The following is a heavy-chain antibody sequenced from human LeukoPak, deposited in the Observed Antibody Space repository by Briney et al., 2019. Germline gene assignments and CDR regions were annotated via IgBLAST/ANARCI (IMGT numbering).Heavy chain of an antibody. CDR2: ISSGSVYI. D-gene: IGHD6-13*01. CDR3: ARGPKYISATGPYYFDY. V-gene: IGHV3-21*01. J-gene: IGHJ4*02. Sequence: QSGGSLRLSCAASRFTFSDYSMNWVRQAPGKGLQWVASISSGSVYIYYADSMKGRFTISRDNAKNSMYLQMYSLRAEDTAVYYCARGPKYISATGPYYFDYWGQGTPVTVSS. CDR1: RFTFSDYS.